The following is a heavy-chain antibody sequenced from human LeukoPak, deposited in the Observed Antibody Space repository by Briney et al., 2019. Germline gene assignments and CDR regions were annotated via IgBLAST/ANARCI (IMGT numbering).Heavy chain of an antibody. V-gene: IGHV4-59*08. CDR3: ARRRDAFDI. CDR1: GGSISSYY. Sequence: SETLSLTCTVSGGSISSYYWSWLRQPPGKGLEWIGYIYYSGSTDYNPSLKSRVTISIDTSQNKFSLKLSSVTAADTAVYYCARRRDAFDIWGQGTMVTVSS. CDR2: IYYSGST. J-gene: IGHJ3*02.